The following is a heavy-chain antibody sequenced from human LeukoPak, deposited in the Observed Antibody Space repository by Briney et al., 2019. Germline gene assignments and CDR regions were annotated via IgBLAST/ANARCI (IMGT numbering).Heavy chain of an antibody. CDR3: AKDIDSGGNFPGFFYYYYMDV. Sequence: GGSLRLSCAASGFTFSSSWMHWVRQAPGKGLVWVSRIKSDRSGATYADSVKGRFTISRDNAKNSLYLQMNSLRAEDMALYYCAKDIDSGGNFPGFFYYYYMDVWGKGTTVTVSS. CDR1: GFTFSSSW. CDR2: IKSDRSGA. D-gene: IGHD4-23*01. J-gene: IGHJ6*03. V-gene: IGHV3-74*03.